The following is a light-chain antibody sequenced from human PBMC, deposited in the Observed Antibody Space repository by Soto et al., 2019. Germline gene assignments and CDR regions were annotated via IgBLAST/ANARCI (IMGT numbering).Light chain of an antibody. CDR2: DAI. V-gene: IGKV1-33*01. Sequence: DIQMTQSPSSLSASVGDRVTITCQASQDISNYLNWYQQKPGKAPKLLIYDAINLETGVPSRFSGSGSGTDFTVTISSLQPEDIATYYCQRYDNVPLNFGGGTMVEIK. CDR3: QRYDNVPLN. CDR1: QDISNY. J-gene: IGKJ4*01.